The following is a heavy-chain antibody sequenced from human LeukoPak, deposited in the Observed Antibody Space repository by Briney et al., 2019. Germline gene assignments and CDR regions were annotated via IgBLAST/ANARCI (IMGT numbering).Heavy chain of an antibody. CDR2: INWNGGST. J-gene: IGHJ4*02. D-gene: IGHD2-2*01. CDR3: ARLGDDCSSTSCYRLIDY. V-gene: IGHV3-20*04. Sequence: GGSLRLSCAASGFTFDDYGMSWVRQAPGKGLEWGAGINWNGGSTVYADSVKGRFTISRDNAKNSLYLQMNSLRAEDTALYYCARLGDDCSSTSCYRLIDYWGQGTLVTVSS. CDR1: GFTFDDYG.